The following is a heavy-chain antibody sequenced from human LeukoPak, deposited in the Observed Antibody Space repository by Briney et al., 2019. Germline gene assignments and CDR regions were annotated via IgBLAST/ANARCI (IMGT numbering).Heavy chain of an antibody. Sequence: GGSLRLSCAASGFTFSTYGFHWVRQAPGKGLVWVSRINSDGSSKSNADSVKGRFTISRDNAKNTLYLQMNSLRAEDTAVYYCARAVPGLYYYYYMDVWGKGTTVTVSS. V-gene: IGHV3-74*01. CDR3: ARAVPGLYYYYYMDV. D-gene: IGHD6-6*01. J-gene: IGHJ6*03. CDR1: GFTFSTYG. CDR2: INSDGSSK.